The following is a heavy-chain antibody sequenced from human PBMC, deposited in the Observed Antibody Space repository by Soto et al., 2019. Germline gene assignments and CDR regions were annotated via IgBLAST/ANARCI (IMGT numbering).Heavy chain of an antibody. J-gene: IGHJ6*02. D-gene: IGHD3-3*01. CDR2: ISYDGSNK. CDR3: ARGRFLEWSTYYYGMDV. CDR1: GFTFSSYA. V-gene: IGHV3-30-3*01. Sequence: PGGSLRLSCAASGFTFSSYAMHWVRQAPGKGLEWVAVISYDGSNKYYADSVKGRFTISRDNSENTLYLQMNSLRAEDTAVYYCARGRFLEWSTYYYGMDVWGQGTTVTVSS.